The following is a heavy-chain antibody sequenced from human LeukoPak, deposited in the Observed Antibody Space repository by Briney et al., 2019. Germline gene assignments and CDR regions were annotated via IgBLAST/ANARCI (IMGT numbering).Heavy chain of an antibody. Sequence: ASVKVSCKTSGYTFTSYTMNWVRQAPGQGLEWMGWINTNTGNPTYAQGFTGRFVFSLDTSVSTAYLQISSLKAEDTAVYYCAKDRHTLSSGYYYDAFDIWGQGTMVTVSS. CDR3: AKDRHTLSSGYYYDAFDI. CDR2: INTNTGNP. CDR1: GYTFTSYT. J-gene: IGHJ3*02. V-gene: IGHV7-4-1*02. D-gene: IGHD3-22*01.